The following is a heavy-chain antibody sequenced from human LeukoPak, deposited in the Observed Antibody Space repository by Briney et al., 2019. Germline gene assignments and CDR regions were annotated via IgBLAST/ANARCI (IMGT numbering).Heavy chain of an antibody. D-gene: IGHD2-2*01. Sequence: ASVKVSCKVSGYTLTELSMHWVRQAPGKGLEWMGGFDPEDGETIYAQKFQGRVTMTEDTSTDTAYMELSSLRSEDTAVYYCATSTRYCSSTSCGNWFDPRGQGTLVTVSS. CDR3: ATSTRYCSSTSCGNWFDP. V-gene: IGHV1-24*01. CDR2: FDPEDGET. J-gene: IGHJ5*02. CDR1: GYTLTELS.